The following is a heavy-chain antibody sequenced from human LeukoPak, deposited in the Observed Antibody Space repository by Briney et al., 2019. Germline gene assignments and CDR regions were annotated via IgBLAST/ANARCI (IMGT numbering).Heavy chain of an antibody. CDR2: IWYDGSNK. J-gene: IGHJ4*02. Sequence: PGGSLSLSCAASGLTFSSYGMHWVRQAPGKGLEWVAFIWYDGSNKYYADSVQCRFTISRDNSQNTLYLQTNSLRAEDTAVYYCAKAVAHPSAGYWGQGTLVTVSS. CDR1: GLTFSSYG. CDR3: AKAVAHPSAGY. V-gene: IGHV3-30*02. D-gene: IGHD6-13*01.